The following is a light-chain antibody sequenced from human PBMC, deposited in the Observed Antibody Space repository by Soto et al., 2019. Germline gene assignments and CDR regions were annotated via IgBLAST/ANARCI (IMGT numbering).Light chain of an antibody. J-gene: IGLJ1*01. CDR3: SSYPSSSTYV. CDR2: DVS. V-gene: IGLV2-11*01. CDR1: SSDVGGYNY. Sequence: QSVLTQPRSVSGSPGQSVTISCTGTSSDVGGYNYVSWYQQHPGKAPKLMIYDVSKRPSGVSNRFSGSKSGNTASLTISGLQAEDEADYYCSSYPSSSTYVFGTGTKLTVL.